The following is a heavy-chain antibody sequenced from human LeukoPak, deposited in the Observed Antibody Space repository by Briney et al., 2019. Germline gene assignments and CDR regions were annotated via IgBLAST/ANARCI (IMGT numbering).Heavy chain of an antibody. CDR1: GFTFSSYA. V-gene: IGHV4-34*01. Sequence: GSLRLSCAASGFTFSSYAMSWIRQPPGKGLEWIGEINHSGSTNYNPSLKSRVTISVDASKNQFSLKLSSVTAADTAVYYCARGSIAARVSTYYFDYWGQGTLVTVSS. J-gene: IGHJ4*02. CDR2: INHSGST. D-gene: IGHD6-6*01. CDR3: ARGSIAARVSTYYFDY.